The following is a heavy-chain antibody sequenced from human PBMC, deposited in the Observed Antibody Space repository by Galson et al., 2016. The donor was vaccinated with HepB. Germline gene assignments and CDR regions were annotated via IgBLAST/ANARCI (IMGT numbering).Heavy chain of an antibody. D-gene: IGHD3-10*01. Sequence: SLRLSCAASGFTFSSYAMTWVRQAPGKGLDWVSTISGSGDETNYADSVKGRFTFSRDNSKNTLYLQMTSLRAEDTAVYYCASGIAVTTSNCFWYFDLWGRGTLVTVSS. CDR2: ISGSGDET. CDR1: GFTFSSYA. CDR3: ASGIAVTTSNCFWYFDL. J-gene: IGHJ2*01. V-gene: IGHV3-23*01.